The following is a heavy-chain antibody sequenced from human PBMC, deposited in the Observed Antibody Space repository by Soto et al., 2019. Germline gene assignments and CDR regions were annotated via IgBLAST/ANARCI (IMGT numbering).Heavy chain of an antibody. Sequence: VASVKVSCKASGYIFTGYHIHWVRQAPGRGLEWMGWINPNSGDTEYAQNFQGRVTMTRDTSFNLVYMEMSGLMSDDTDVYYCARDARGTRGFDEMDIWGQGTTVTVSS. D-gene: IGHD3-9*01. CDR2: INPNSGDT. CDR1: GYIFTGYH. V-gene: IGHV1-2*02. CDR3: ARDARGTRGFDEMDI. J-gene: IGHJ6*02.